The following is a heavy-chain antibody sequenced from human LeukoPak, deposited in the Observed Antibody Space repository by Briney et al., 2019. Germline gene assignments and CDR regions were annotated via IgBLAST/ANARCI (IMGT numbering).Heavy chain of an antibody. CDR3: PRDRTWVYSDY. CDR1: GGSISSGDYY. CDR2: IYYSGST. Sequence: SETLSLTCTVSGGSISSGDYYWSWIRQPPGKGLEWIGYIYYSGSTYYNPSLKNRVTISVDTSKNQFSLKLSSVTAADTAVYYCPRDRTWVYSDYRGQGTLVTVSS. J-gene: IGHJ4*02. V-gene: IGHV4-30-4*08. D-gene: IGHD6-13*01.